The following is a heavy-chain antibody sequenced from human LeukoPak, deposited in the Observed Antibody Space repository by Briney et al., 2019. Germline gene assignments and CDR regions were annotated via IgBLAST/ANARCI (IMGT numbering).Heavy chain of an antibody. CDR2: ISDSSTTI. CDR3: AKVGPFTMVRGVMSFYYYYYMDV. CDR1: GFTFSSYN. V-gene: IGHV3-48*01. J-gene: IGHJ6*03. Sequence: PGGSLRLSCAASGFTFSSYNMNWVRQAPGKGLEWVSYISDSSTTIYYADSVKGRFTISRDNSKNTLYLQMNSLRAEDTAVYYCAKVGPFTMVRGVMSFYYYYYMDVWGKGTTVTISS. D-gene: IGHD3-10*01.